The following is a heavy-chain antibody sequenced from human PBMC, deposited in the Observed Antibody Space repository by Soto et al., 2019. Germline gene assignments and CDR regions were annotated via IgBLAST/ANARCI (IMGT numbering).Heavy chain of an antibody. CDR3: AKAFYYYDSSGPVDY. V-gene: IGHV3-30*18. CDR1: GFTFSSYG. D-gene: IGHD3-22*01. CDR2: ISYDGSNK. J-gene: IGHJ4*02. Sequence: RLSCAASGFTFSSYGMHWVRQAPGKGLEWVAVISYDGSNKYYADSVKGRFTISRDNSKNTLYLQMNSLRAEDTAVYYCAKAFYYYDSSGPVDYWGQGTLVTVSS.